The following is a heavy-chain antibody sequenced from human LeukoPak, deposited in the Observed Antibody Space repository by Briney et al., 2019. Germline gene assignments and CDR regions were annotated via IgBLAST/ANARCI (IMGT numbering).Heavy chain of an antibody. D-gene: IGHD3-16*01. V-gene: IGHV3-7*01. CDR3: ARGGGSYYYYYGMDV. Sequence: PGGSLRLSCAASGFTFSSYWMSWVRQAPGKGLEWVANIKQDGSGKYYVDSVKGRFTISRDNAKNSLYLQMNSLRAEDTAVYYCARGGGSYYYYYGMDVWGQGTTVTVSS. J-gene: IGHJ6*02. CDR2: IKQDGSGK. CDR1: GFTFSSYW.